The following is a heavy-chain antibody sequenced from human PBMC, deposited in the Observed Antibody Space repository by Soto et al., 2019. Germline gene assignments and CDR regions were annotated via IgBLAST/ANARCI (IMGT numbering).Heavy chain of an antibody. D-gene: IGHD6-13*01. CDR2: IYYSGST. J-gene: IGHJ4*02. CDR3: ARRQSSSWYGL. V-gene: IGHV4-59*05. CDR1: GCSIRSYY. Sequence: SETLSLTCTVPGCSIRSYYWSWIRQPPGKGLEWIGSIYYSGSTYYNPSLKSRVTISVDTSKNQFSLKLSSVTAADTAVYYCARRQSSSWYGLWGQGTLVTVS.